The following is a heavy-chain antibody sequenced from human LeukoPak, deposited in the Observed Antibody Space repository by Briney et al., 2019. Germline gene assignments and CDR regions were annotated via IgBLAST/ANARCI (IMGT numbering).Heavy chain of an antibody. D-gene: IGHD4-23*01. CDR1: GGSISSSSGNC. J-gene: IGHJ4*02. V-gene: IGHV4-4*02. Sequence: SETLSLTCAVSGGSISSSSGNCWTRVRQPPGKGLEWIGEIYHSGSTNYNPSLKSRVTILLDKSKNQFSLKLSSVTAADTAVYYCARNGGNSDFDYWGQGTLVTVSS. CDR3: ARNGGNSDFDY. CDR2: IYHSGST.